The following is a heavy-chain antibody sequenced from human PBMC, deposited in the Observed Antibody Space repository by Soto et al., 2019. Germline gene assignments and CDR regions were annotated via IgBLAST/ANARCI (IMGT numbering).Heavy chain of an antibody. J-gene: IGHJ3*02. Sequence: QVPLVQSGAEVKKPGASLKVSCKASGYTFTHYYVDWVRQAPGRGLEWLGVINPETGGTNYAQQFQGRVTMNRDTSTSTVYTELNSLRSEDTAVYFCARAVGTVVVRTPDSLDIWGQGTMVTVSS. CDR3: ARAVGTVVVRTPDSLDI. CDR1: GYTFTHYY. CDR2: INPETGGT. D-gene: IGHD2-21*01. V-gene: IGHV1-46*03.